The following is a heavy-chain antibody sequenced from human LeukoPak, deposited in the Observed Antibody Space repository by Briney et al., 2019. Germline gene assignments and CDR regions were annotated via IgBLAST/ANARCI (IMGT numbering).Heavy chain of an antibody. V-gene: IGHV1-24*01. D-gene: IGHD6-19*01. CDR1: GYTLTELS. J-gene: IGHJ4*02. Sequence: ASVKVTCKVSGYTLTELSMHWVRQAPGKGLEWMGGFDPEDGETIYAQKFQGRVAMTEDTSTDTAYMELSSLRSEDTAVYYCATGGYSSGWYFDYWGQGTLVTVSS. CDR3: ATGGYSSGWYFDY. CDR2: FDPEDGET.